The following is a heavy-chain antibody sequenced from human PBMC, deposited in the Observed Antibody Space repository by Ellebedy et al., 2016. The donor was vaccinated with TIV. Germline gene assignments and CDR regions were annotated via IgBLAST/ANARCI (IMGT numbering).Heavy chain of an antibody. CDR1: GGSTGSGAYY. V-gene: IGHV4-31*03. CDR3: ASVRPIVPALAISRVRWIFDL. CDR2: ISHSGSS. D-gene: IGHD2-8*01. J-gene: IGHJ2*01. Sequence: SETLSLTCTVSGGSTGSGAYYWNWIRQHPGKGLEWIGYISHSGSSYYNPSLKSRVAMSIDTSKNQFSLRLSSVTAADTAVYYCASVRPIVPALAISRVRWIFDLWGRGSLVTVSS.